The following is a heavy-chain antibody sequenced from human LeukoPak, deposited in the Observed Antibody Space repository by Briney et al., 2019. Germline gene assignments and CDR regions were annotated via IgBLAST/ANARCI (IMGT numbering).Heavy chain of an antibody. Sequence: SETLSLTCTGSGGSIRSYYWSWIRQPPWKGLEGMGYIYYSGSTNYNPSLNSRVTISEDTCKNQLPLKLGTVPAGTPAVCYILRGDGYNWRYFDYWGQGTLVTVSS. J-gene: IGHJ4*02. V-gene: IGHV4-59*01. CDR2: IYYSGST. CDR1: GGSIRSYY. D-gene: IGHD5-24*01. CDR3: LRGDGYNWRYFDY.